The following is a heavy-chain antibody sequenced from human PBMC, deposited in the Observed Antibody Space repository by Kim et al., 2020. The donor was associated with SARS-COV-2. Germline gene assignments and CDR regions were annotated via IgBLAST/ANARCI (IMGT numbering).Heavy chain of an antibody. CDR1: GGSISSGGYY. D-gene: IGHD4-17*01. V-gene: IGHV4-31*03. Sequence: SETLSLTCTVSGGSISSGGYYWSWIRQHPGKGLEWIGYIYYSGSTYYNPSLKSRVTISVDTSKNQFSLKLSSVTAADTAVYYCARGALYAPDSRMDVWGQGTTVTVSS. CDR2: IYYSGST. CDR3: ARGALYAPDSRMDV. J-gene: IGHJ6*02.